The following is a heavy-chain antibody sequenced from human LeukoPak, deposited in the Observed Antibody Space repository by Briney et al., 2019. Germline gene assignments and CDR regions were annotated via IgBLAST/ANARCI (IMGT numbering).Heavy chain of an antibody. CDR1: GFTFSSYA. V-gene: IGHV3-30-3*01. J-gene: IGHJ6*02. CDR3: ARDLSGDPSVSYGMDV. Sequence: GGSLRLSCAASGFTFSSYAMHWVRQAPGKGLEWVAVISYDGSNKYYADSVKGRFTISRDNPKNTLYLQMNSLRAEDTAVYYCARDLSGDPSVSYGMDVWGQGTTVTVSS. D-gene: IGHD4-17*01. CDR2: ISYDGSNK.